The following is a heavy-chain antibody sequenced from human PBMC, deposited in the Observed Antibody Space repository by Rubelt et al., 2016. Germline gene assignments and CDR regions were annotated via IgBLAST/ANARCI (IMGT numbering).Heavy chain of an antibody. D-gene: IGHD4-23*01. Sequence: EFGGGVVQPGRSLRLSCAASGFTFSSYGMHWVRQAPGKGLEWVAVISYDGSNKYYADSVKGRFTISRDNSKNTLYLQMNSLRAEDTAVYYCARVSRATLVTLNYYGMDVWGQGTTVTVSS. CDR3: ARVSRATLVTLNYYGMDV. J-gene: IGHJ6*02. V-gene: IGHV3-30*03. CDR1: GFTFSSYG. CDR2: ISYDGSNK.